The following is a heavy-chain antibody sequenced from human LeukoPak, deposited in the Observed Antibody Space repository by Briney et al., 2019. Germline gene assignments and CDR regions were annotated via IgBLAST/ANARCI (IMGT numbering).Heavy chain of an antibody. CDR3: ARVASSGYHLDY. V-gene: IGHV3-11*05. J-gene: IGHJ4*02. CDR2: ISCSSIYT. Sequence: AGGSLRLSCAASGFTFSDYYMSWIRQAPGKGLEWVSYISCSSIYTNYADSVKGRFTISRDNAKNSLYLQMNSLRAEDTAVYYCARVASSGYHLDYWGQGTLVTVSS. D-gene: IGHD3-22*01. CDR1: GFTFSDYY.